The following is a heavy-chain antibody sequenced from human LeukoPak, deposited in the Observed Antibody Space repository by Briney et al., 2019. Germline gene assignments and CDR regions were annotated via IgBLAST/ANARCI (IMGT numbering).Heavy chain of an antibody. CDR3: ARAGGGGFYGDYGYFDY. J-gene: IGHJ4*02. V-gene: IGHV4-59*01. CDR1: GDSISSKY. CDR2: IYYSGST. Sequence: SETQSLICTLSGDSISSKYWSWLRQPPGKGLEWIGYIYYSGSTNYNPSLKSRVTISVDTSKNQSSLKLSPVTAADTAVYYCARAGGGGFYGDYGYFDYWGQTNMLTVSS. D-gene: IGHD4-17*01.